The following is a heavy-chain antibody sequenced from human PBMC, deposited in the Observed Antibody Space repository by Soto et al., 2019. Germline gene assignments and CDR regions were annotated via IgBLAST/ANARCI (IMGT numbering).Heavy chain of an antibody. Sequence: EVQLVESGGGLVQPGRSLRLSCAASGFTFDDYAMHWVRQAPGKGLEWVSGISWNSGSIGYADSVKGRFTIPSDNAKNSLYLQMNSLRAEDTGWYCCAKGGRLLVAGGGYWGQGNVVTVSS. D-gene: IGHD2-15*01. CDR1: GFTFDDYA. J-gene: IGHJ4*02. CDR2: ISWNSGSI. V-gene: IGHV3-9*01. CDR3: AKGGRLLVAGGGY.